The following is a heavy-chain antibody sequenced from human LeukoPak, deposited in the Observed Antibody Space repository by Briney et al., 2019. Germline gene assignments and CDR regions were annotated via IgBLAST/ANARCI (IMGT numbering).Heavy chain of an antibody. D-gene: IGHD3-16*02. CDR3: ARGRDRKLYDYVWGSYRPHDAFDI. V-gene: IGHV3-11*04. Sequence: GGSLRLSCAASGFTFSDYYMSWIRQAPGKGLEWVSYISSSGGTIYYADSVKGRFTISRDNAKNSLYLQMNSLRAEDTAVYYCARGRDRKLYDYVWGSYRPHDAFDIWGQGTMVTVSS. J-gene: IGHJ3*02. CDR1: GFTFSDYY. CDR2: ISSSGGTI.